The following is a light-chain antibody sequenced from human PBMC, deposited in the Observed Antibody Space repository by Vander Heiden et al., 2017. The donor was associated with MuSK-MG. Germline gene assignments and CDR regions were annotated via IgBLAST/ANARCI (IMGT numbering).Light chain of an antibody. V-gene: IGKV1-5*03. Sequence: IQMTQSPSSLSASVGDRVTITCRASQRIDSQVAWYQQQPGQAPKVLIYNASTLESGVPSRFSGSGSGTEFTLTISSLQPDDFATYYCQHDKTSSGTFGQGTKVEIK. CDR3: QHDKTSSGT. CDR1: QRIDSQ. CDR2: NAS. J-gene: IGKJ1*01.